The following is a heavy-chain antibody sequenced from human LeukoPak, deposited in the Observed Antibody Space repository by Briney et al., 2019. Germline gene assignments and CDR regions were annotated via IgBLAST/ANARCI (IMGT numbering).Heavy chain of an antibody. V-gene: IGHV4-61*02. Sequence: PSQTLSLTCTVSGGSISTGSYYWNWIRQPAGKGLEWIGRISTIGTTNYNPSLKSRVSISMDTSKNQFSLRLTSVTAADTAVYYCAREGFPLIRGATYYYFGLDVWGQGTTVTVSS. D-gene: IGHD3-10*01. J-gene: IGHJ6*02. CDR2: ISTIGTT. CDR1: GGSISTGSYY. CDR3: AREGFPLIRGATYYYFGLDV.